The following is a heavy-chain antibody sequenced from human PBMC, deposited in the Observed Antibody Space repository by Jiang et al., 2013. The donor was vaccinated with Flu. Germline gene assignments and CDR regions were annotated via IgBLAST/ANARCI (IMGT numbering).Heavy chain of an antibody. CDR3: ARGGTSRGSTVTTFDY. Sequence: GSGLVKPSETLSLTCTVSGVSISSSDYYWSWIRQPPGKGLEWIGSIYFNDNTYYNPSLKSRFTISADRSKDQVSLRLNSVTAADTTVYYCARGGTSRGSTVTTFDYWGQGTLVTVSS. CDR2: IYFNDNT. J-gene: IGHJ4*02. D-gene: IGHD4-17*01. V-gene: IGHV4-39*01. CDR1: GVSISSSDYY.